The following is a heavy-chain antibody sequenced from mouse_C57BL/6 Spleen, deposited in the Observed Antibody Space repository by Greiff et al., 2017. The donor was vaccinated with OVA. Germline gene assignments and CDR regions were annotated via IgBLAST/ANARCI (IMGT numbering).Heavy chain of an antibody. J-gene: IGHJ3*01. D-gene: IGHD2-3*01. CDR3: ARLYDGYKAFAY. CDR2: IYPGSGST. CDR1: GYTFTSYW. Sequence: VQLQQPGAELVKPGASVKMSCKASGYTFTSYWITWVKQRPGQGLEWIGDIYPGSGSTNYNEKFKSKATLTVDTSSSTAYMQLSSLTSEDSAVYYCARLYDGYKAFAYWGQGTLVTVSA. V-gene: IGHV1-55*01.